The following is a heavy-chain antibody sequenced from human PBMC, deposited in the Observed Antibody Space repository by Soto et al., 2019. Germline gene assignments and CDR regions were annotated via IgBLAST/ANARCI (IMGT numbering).Heavy chain of an antibody. Sequence: PGGSLRLSCAASGFTFSSYSMNWVRQAPGKGLEWVSYISSSSSTIYYADSVKGRFTISRDNAKNSLYLQMNSLRDEDTAVYYCARDNSGSYYITCWFDPWGQGTLVTVSS. CDR2: ISSSSSTI. CDR1: GFTFSSYS. J-gene: IGHJ5*02. D-gene: IGHD1-26*01. V-gene: IGHV3-48*02. CDR3: ARDNSGSYYITCWFDP.